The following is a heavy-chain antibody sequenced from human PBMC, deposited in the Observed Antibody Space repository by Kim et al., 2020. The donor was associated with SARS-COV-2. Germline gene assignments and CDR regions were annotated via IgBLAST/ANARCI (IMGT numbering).Heavy chain of an antibody. J-gene: IGHJ4*02. V-gene: IGHV3-23*01. CDR1: GFTFSSYA. Sequence: GGSLRLSCAASGFTFSSYAMSWVRQAPGKGLEWVSAISGSGGSTYYADSVKGRFTISRDNSKNTLYLQMNSLRAEDTAVYYCAKAPVIAVAAIYFDYWGQGTLVTVSS. CDR2: ISGSGGST. CDR3: AKAPVIAVAAIYFDY. D-gene: IGHD6-19*01.